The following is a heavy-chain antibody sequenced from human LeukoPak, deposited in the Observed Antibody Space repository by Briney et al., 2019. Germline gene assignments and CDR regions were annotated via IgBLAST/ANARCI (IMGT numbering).Heavy chain of an antibody. CDR2: INHSGST. V-gene: IGHV4-34*01. CDR1: GGSFSGYY. Sequence: PSETLSLTCAVYGGSFSGYYWSWIRQPPGKGLEWIGEINHSGSTNYNPSLKSRVTISVDTSKNQFSLKLSSVTAADTAVYYCARGLYGSGYYYYYYMDVWGKGTTGTVSS. CDR3: ARGLYGSGYYYYYYMDV. D-gene: IGHD3-10*01. J-gene: IGHJ6*03.